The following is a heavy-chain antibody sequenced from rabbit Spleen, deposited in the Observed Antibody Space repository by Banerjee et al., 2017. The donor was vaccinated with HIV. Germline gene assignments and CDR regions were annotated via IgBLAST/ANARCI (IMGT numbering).Heavy chain of an antibody. CDR3: VREASYGGYGDANL. CDR2: IVPIFGVT. CDR1: GFDFSTYS. D-gene: IGHD6-1*01. Sequence: QEQLVESGGGLVQPGGSLKLSCKASGFDFSTYSMSWVRQAPGKGLEWIGYIVPIFGVTYYANWVNGRFTISNLNDQNTLYLQLNSLTAADTATYFCVREASYGGYGDANLWGQGTLVTVS. V-gene: IGHV1S47*01. J-gene: IGHJ4*01.